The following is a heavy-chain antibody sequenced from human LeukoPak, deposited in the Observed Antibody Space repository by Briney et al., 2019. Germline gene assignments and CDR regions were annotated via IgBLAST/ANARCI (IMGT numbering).Heavy chain of an antibody. Sequence: GGSLRLSCAASGFTFSSYSMNWVRQAPGKGLEWVSSISSSSSYIYYADSVKGRFTISRDNAENSLYLQMNSLRAEDTAVYYCARVLGYDILTGYLYYFDYWGQGTLVTVSS. J-gene: IGHJ4*02. CDR3: ARVLGYDILTGYLYYFDY. CDR2: ISSSSSYI. V-gene: IGHV3-21*01. CDR1: GFTFSSYS. D-gene: IGHD3-9*01.